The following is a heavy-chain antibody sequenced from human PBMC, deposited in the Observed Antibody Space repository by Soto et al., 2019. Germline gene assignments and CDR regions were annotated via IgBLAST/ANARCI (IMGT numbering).Heavy chain of an antibody. CDR2: ISAAGDP. Sequence: EVQLVESGGGLVQPGGSLRLSCEASGFTFRNYDMHWVRQGTGKGLEWVSGISAAGDPDYADSVEGRFTISRENAQNSFFLQMNSLRVGDTAVYXCARTDRDFYGLDVWGQGTTVIVSS. CDR1: GFTFRNYD. V-gene: IGHV3-13*05. J-gene: IGHJ6*02. CDR3: ARTDRDFYGLDV.